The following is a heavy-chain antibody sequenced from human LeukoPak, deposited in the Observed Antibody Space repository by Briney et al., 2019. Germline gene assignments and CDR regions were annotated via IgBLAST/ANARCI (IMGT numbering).Heavy chain of an antibody. CDR1: GGSISSGSYY. CDR3: ARKRNMTTVTTQHVDNWFDP. CDR2: IYTSGST. J-gene: IGHJ5*02. Sequence: PSETLSLTCTVSGGSISSGSYYWSWIRQPAGKGLEWIGRIYTSGSTNYNPSLKSRVTISVDTSKNQFSLKLSSVTAADTAVYYCARKRNMTTVTTQHVDNWFDPWGQGTLVTVSS. D-gene: IGHD4-17*01. V-gene: IGHV4-61*02.